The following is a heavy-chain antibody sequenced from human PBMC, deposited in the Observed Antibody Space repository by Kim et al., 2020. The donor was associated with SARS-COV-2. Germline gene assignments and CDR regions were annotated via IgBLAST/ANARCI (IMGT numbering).Heavy chain of an antibody. J-gene: IGHJ6*02. CDR2: SGGT. V-gene: IGHV1-2*02. CDR3: ASRGGMDV. D-gene: IGHD3-10*01. Sequence: SGGTNYAQKFQGRVTMTRDTSISTAYMELSRLRSDDTAVYYCASRGGMDVWGQGTTVTVSS.